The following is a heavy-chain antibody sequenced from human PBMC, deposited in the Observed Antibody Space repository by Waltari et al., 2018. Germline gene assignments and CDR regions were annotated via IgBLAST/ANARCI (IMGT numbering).Heavy chain of an antibody. Sequence: QVQLQQWGAGLLKPSETLSLTCAVYGGSFSGYYWSWIRQPPGKGLEWIGEINHSGSTNYNPSLKSRVTISVDTSKNQFSLKLSSVTAADTAVYYCASIAVAGHYFDYWGQGTLVTVSS. CDR1: GGSFSGYY. CDR2: INHSGST. CDR3: ASIAVAGHYFDY. D-gene: IGHD6-19*01. V-gene: IGHV4-34*01. J-gene: IGHJ4*02.